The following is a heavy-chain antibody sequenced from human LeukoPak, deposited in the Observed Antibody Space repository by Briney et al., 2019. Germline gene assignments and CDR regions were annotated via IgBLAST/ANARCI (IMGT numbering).Heavy chain of an antibody. CDR1: GFAFSSYA. CDR2: LSGSGGST. Sequence: PGGSLRLSCAASGFAFSSYAMSWVRQAPGKGLEWVSGLSGSGGSTYHAESVKGRFTISRDNSKNTLYLQMNSLRAEDTAVYYCAKNLNSYAGNYFDYWGQGTLVTVSS. V-gene: IGHV3-23*01. J-gene: IGHJ4*02. D-gene: IGHD1-7*01. CDR3: AKNLNSYAGNYFDY.